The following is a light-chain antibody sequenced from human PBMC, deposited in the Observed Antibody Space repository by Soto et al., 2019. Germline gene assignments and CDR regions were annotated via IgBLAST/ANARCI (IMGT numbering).Light chain of an antibody. CDR1: QGLSSW. J-gene: IGKJ4*01. CDR2: TVS. V-gene: IGKV1-12*01. CDR3: QQANSFPLT. Sequence: DIQMTQSPSSVSASVGDRVSITCRASQGLSSWLAWYQQKPGKAPKLLIYTVSSLQSGVPSRFSGSGSVTDFILTISSLQPEDVAIYYCQQANSFPLTFGRGIKVEIK.